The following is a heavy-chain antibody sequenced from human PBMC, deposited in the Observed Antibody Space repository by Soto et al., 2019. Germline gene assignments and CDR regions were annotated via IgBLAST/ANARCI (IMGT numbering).Heavy chain of an antibody. CDR3: AKVGRLGATFYYYYYGMDV. D-gene: IGHD1-26*01. CDR1: GFTFSSYG. CDR2: ISYDGSNK. V-gene: IGHV3-30*18. Sequence: QVQLVESGGGVVQPGRSLRLSCAASGFTFSSYGMHWVRQAPGKGLEWVAVISYDGSNKYYADSVKGRFTISRDNSKNTLYLQMNSLRAEDTAVYYCAKVGRLGATFYYYYYGMDVWGQGTTVTVSS. J-gene: IGHJ6*02.